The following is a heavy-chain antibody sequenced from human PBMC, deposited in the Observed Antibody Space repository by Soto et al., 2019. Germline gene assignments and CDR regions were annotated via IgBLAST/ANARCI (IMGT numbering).Heavy chain of an antibody. Sequence: ASVKVSCKASGYTFYSHSISWVRQAPGQGLEWMGRISADNGNTKYAQKFRGRVTMTTDTSTSTVYMELRNLRSDDTAVYYCARCIQQDHSYGMDVWGQGTTVTVSS. V-gene: IGHV1-18*01. CDR1: GYTFYSHS. CDR3: ARCIQQDHSYGMDV. D-gene: IGHD1-1*01. CDR2: ISADNGNT. J-gene: IGHJ6*02.